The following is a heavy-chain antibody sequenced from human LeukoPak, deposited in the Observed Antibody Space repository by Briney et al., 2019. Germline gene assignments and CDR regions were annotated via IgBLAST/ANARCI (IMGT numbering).Heavy chain of an antibody. V-gene: IGHV4-34*01. CDR2: INNSGST. J-gene: IGHJ4*02. CDR1: GGSFSGYY. CDR3: ARGGSGIAAAAFDY. D-gene: IGHD6-13*01. Sequence: SETLSLTCAVYGGSFSGYYWSWIRQPPGKGLEWIGEINNSGSTNYNPSLKSRVTISVDTSKNQFSLKLSSVTAADTAVYYCARGGSGIAAAAFDYWGQGTLVTVSS.